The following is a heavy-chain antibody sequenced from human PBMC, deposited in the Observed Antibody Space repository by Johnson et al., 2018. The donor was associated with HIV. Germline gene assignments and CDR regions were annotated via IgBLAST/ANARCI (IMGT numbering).Heavy chain of an antibody. CDR2: IKSNTDGGTA. CDR3: ARAVYSSSSSCAFDI. J-gene: IGHJ3*02. CDR1: GFTFSNAW. V-gene: IGHV3-15*05. D-gene: IGHD6-6*01. Sequence: EVQLLESGEGLVSPGGSLTLSCAASGFTFSNAWMTWVRQAPGKGLEWVGRIKSNTDGGTADYVAPVKDRFTISRDDSRNTLYLQMNSLRAEDTAVYYCARAVYSSSSSCAFDIWGQGTMVTVSS.